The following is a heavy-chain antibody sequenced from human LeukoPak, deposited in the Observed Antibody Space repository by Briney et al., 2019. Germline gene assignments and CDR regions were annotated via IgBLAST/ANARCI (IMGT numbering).Heavy chain of an antibody. Sequence: SETLSLTCAVYGGSFSGYYWRWIRQPPGKGLEWIGEINHSGSTNYNPSLKSRVTISVDTSKNQFSLKLSSVTAADTAVYYCARWLGYCSGGSCPNFDYWGQGTLVTVSS. CDR1: GGSFSGYY. CDR3: ARWLGYCSGGSCPNFDY. D-gene: IGHD2-15*01. CDR2: INHSGST. V-gene: IGHV4-34*01. J-gene: IGHJ4*02.